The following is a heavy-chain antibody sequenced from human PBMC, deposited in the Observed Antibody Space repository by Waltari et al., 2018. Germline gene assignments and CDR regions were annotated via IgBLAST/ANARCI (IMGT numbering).Heavy chain of an antibody. D-gene: IGHD3-22*01. J-gene: IGHJ6*03. Sequence: QVQLQQWGAGLLKPSETLSLTCDVYDGSFSGHYWSWVRQPPGKGLEWIGENNLAPSTNYNPSLKSRVTISLDTSKNQFSLKLRCVTAADTAVYYCTRVVIDLNYYYYMDVWGKGTTVIVSS. CDR3: TRVVIDLNYYYYMDV. CDR1: DGSFSGHY. V-gene: IGHV4-34*02. CDR2: NNLAPST.